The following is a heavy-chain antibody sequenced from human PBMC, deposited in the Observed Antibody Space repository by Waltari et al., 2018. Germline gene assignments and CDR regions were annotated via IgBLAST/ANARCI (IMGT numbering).Heavy chain of an antibody. Sequence: QVQLQQWGAGLLKPSETLSLTCAVYGGSFSGYYWSWIRQPPGKGLEWIGEIKHSGSTNYNPSLNSRVTISVDTAKNQFSLKLSSLPAADTAVYYCARAGKDQWLVRNHRYYFDYWGQGTLVTVSS. D-gene: IGHD6-19*01. V-gene: IGHV4-34*01. CDR1: GGSFSGYY. CDR2: IKHSGST. CDR3: ARAGKDQWLVRNHRYYFDY. J-gene: IGHJ4*02.